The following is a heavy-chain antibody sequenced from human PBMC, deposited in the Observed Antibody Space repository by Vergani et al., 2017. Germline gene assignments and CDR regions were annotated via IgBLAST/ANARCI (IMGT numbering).Heavy chain of an antibody. CDR1: GGSISSSSHF. D-gene: IGHD2-15*01. CDR3: ARRPLLPFVVVVAATRAWFDP. J-gene: IGHJ5*02. V-gene: IGHV4-39*01. CDR2: IYYTGSA. Sequence: QLQLHKSGPGLVKPSETLSLTCTLSGGSISSSSHFWGWLRQTPGKGLEWIGSIYYTGSAYYNPSLKSRVSISVDASKNQFSLKLSSVTAADSAVYYCARRPLLPFVVVVAATRAWFDPWGQGTLVTVSS.